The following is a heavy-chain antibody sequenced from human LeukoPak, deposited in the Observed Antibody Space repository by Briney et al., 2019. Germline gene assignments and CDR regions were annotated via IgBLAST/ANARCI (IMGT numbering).Heavy chain of an antibody. V-gene: IGHV4-59*01. CDR3: ASITMVRGGIDY. Sequence: SETLSLTCTVSGGSISSYYWCWSRQPPGKGLGRIGYIYYSGSTNYNPSPQCRATIPVDTSTNQFPLNLSSVAAAATAVYCSASITMVRGGIDYWGQGTLVTVSS. J-gene: IGHJ4*02. CDR2: IYYSGST. CDR1: GGSISSYY. D-gene: IGHD3-10*01.